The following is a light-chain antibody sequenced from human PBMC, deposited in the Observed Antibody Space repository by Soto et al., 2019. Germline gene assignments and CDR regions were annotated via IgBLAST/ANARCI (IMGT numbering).Light chain of an antibody. CDR3: QQYNDWPIT. CDR1: QSVSNN. Sequence: EIVLTQSPATLSLSPGERATLSCRASQSVSNNYLAWYQQKPGQAPRLLMHSASARAAGLPARFSGSGSGTEFSLSIHSLQSEDFAVYFCQQYNDWPITFGQGTRLENK. V-gene: IGKV3-15*01. J-gene: IGKJ5*01. CDR2: SAS.